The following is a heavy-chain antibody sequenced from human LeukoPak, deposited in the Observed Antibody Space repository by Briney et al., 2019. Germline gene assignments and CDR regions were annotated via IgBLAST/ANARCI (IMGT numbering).Heavy chain of an antibody. CDR1: GFTFKLYW. Sequence: PGGSLRLSCAVSGFTFKLYWMHWVRQAPGKGPVWVSRINDDGSDTTYADSVKGRFTISRDDAKNMLFLQMNGLRAEDTAVYYCVRGGPSTWSWGQGTLVTVSS. V-gene: IGHV3-74*01. D-gene: IGHD2-15*01. CDR3: VRGGPSTWS. J-gene: IGHJ5*02. CDR2: INDDGSDT.